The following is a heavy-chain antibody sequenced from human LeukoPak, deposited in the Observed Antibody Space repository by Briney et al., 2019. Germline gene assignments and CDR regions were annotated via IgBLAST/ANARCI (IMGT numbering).Heavy chain of an antibody. CDR2: IPPGDSDT. J-gene: IGHJ6*02. V-gene: IGHV5-51*01. CDR1: GYXFTTYW. CDR3: ARKGGGYYYYYGMDV. D-gene: IGHD3-16*01. Sequence: GESLKISCNGSGYXFTTYWICWVRQMPGKGLEWMGFIPPGDSDTTYNPFYQGQVTTSADKSITTAYLQWSSLNDSDTAMYYCARKGGGYYYYYGMDVWGQGTTVTVSS.